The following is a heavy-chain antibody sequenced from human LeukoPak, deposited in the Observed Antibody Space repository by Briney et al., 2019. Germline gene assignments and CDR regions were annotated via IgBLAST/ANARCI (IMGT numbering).Heavy chain of an antibody. CDR1: GFTFSSYS. CDR2: ISSSSSYI. J-gene: IGHJ4*02. Sequence: GGSLRLSCAASGFTFSSYSMNWVRQAPGKGLEWVSSISSSSSYIYYADSVKDRFTISRDNAKNSLYLQMNSLRAEDTAVYYCARERRTVTDFDYWGQGTLVTVPS. D-gene: IGHD4-17*01. CDR3: ARERRTVTDFDY. V-gene: IGHV3-21*01.